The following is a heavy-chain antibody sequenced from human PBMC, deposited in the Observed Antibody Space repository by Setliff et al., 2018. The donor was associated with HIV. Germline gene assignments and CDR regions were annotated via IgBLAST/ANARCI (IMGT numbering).Heavy chain of an antibody. V-gene: IGHV4-38-2*01. CDR2: VYYLGNT. D-gene: IGHD1-26*01. CDR3: ARGQWEGLHAYFFDV. Sequence: SETLSLTCLVSHYSISDSYYWGRVRQPPGKGLEWIGTVYYLGNTYHNPSLRSRLSLSIDRSHQSFSFQLTSVSAADTAMYYCARGQWEGLHAYFFDVWGHGMLVTVS. CDR1: HYSISDSYY. J-gene: IGHJ4*01.